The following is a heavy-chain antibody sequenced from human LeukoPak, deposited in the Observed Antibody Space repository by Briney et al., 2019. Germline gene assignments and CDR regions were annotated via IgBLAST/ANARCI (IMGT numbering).Heavy chain of an antibody. D-gene: IGHD3-3*01. CDR2: VSYDGSNE. V-gene: IGHV3-30-3*01. CDR3: ASPARRITIFGVPFDY. CDR1: EFTFRSYA. Sequence: GKSLRLSCVASEFTFRSYAMHWVRQAPGKGLEWVATVSYDGSNEYYADSVKGQFTISRDNSKNTLYLQMNTLRPEDTAVYYCASPARRITIFGVPFDYWGQGTLVTVSS. J-gene: IGHJ4*02.